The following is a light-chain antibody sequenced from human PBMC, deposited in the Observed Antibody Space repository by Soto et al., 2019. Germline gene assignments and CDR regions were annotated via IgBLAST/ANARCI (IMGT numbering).Light chain of an antibody. CDR2: AAS. Sequence: EIVRTQSPGTLSVSLGERVTLSCRASQRASRNLAWYQTRPGQVPRLLFYAASTRATDVPGTFSGSGSGPEFTRAISRLHSEDVAVFYCQRFDKWPFTFGQGTKLEIK. J-gene: IGKJ2*01. V-gene: IGKV3-15*01. CDR3: QRFDKWPFT. CDR1: QRASRN.